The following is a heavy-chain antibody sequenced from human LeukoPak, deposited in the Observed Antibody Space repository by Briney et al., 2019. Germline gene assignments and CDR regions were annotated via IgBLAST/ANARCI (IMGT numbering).Heavy chain of an antibody. V-gene: IGHV3-21*01. D-gene: IGHD5-12*01. CDR2: ISSSSSYI. J-gene: IGHJ3*01. CDR1: GFTFSSYS. CDR3: ARAVDIVATTPFDL. Sequence: PGGSLRLSCAASGFTFSSYSMNWVHQAPGKGLEWVSSISSSSSYIYYADSVKGRFTISRDNAKNSLYLQMNSLRAEDTAVYHCARAVDIVATTPFDLWGQGTMVTVSS.